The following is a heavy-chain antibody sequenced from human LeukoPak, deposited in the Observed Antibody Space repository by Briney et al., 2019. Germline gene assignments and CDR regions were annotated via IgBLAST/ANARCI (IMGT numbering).Heavy chain of an antibody. J-gene: IGHJ6*02. CDR3: ASTYDILTGSPPDGMDV. Sequence: SETLSLTCTVSGGSINNYYWSWIRQPPGKGLEWIGYIYYSGSTNYNPSLKSRLTISVDTSKNQFSLNLSSVTAADTAVYYCASTYDILTGSPPDGMDVWGQGTTVTVSS. CDR1: GGSINNYY. CDR2: IYYSGST. V-gene: IGHV4-59*12. D-gene: IGHD3-9*01.